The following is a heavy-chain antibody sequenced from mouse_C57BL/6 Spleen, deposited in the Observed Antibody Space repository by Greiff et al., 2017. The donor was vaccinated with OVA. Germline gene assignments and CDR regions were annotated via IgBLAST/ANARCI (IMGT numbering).Heavy chain of an antibody. Sequence: QVQLQQSGAELVRPGTSVKVSCKASGYAFTNYLIEWVKQRPGQGLEWIGVINPGSGGTHYNEKFKGKATLTADKSSSTAYMQLSSLTSEDSAVYFCARRELSMDYWGQGTSVTVSS. CDR1: GYAFTNYL. CDR3: ARRELSMDY. J-gene: IGHJ4*01. D-gene: IGHD6-1*01. V-gene: IGHV1-54*01. CDR2: INPGSGGT.